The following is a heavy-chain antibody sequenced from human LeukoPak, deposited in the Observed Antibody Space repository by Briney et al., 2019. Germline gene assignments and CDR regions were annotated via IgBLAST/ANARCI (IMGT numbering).Heavy chain of an antibody. D-gene: IGHD3-3*01. CDR3: ATTYYDFWSGYYRPSYYYYMDV. CDR1: GGSFSGYY. CDR2: INHSGST. V-gene: IGHV4-34*01. Sequence: SETLSLTCAVYGGSFSGYYWSWIRQPPGKGLEWIGEINHSGSTNYNPSLKSRVTISVDTSKNQFSLKLSSVTAADTAVYCCATTYYDFWSGYYRPSYYYYMDVWGKGTTVTVSS. J-gene: IGHJ6*03.